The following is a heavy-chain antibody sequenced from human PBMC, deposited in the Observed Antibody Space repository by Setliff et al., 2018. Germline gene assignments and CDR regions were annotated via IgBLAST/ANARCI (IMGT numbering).Heavy chain of an antibody. V-gene: IGHV2-5*02. J-gene: IGHJ4*02. CDR1: GFSLRSSGMA. CDR2: IYWDEVK. D-gene: IGHD3-10*01. Sequence: SGPTLVNPTQTLTLTCSFSGFSLRSSGMAVGWIRQPPGKALEWLALIYWDEVKRYSPFLKNRLTITQDTSKNQVVLTLTNMDPVDTATYYCAHRGGYGADSLYYFDVWGQGTLVTVSS. CDR3: AHRGGYGADSLYYFDV.